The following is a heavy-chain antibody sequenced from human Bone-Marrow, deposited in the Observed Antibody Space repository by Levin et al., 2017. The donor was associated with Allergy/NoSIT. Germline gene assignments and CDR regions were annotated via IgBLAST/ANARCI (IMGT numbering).Heavy chain of an antibody. D-gene: IGHD3-10*01. J-gene: IGHJ6*03. CDR1: GFTFSSYG. CDR3: ARDAHYSGLGGTDSYYNYYYMDV. Sequence: GGSLRLSCAASGFTFSSYGMHWVRQAPGKGLEWVAVIWYDGSNKYYADSVKGRFTISRDSSKRTVYLQMNSLRAADTAVYYCARDAHYSGLGGTDSYYNYYYMDVWGKGTTVTVSS. CDR2: IWYDGSNK. V-gene: IGHV3-33*01.